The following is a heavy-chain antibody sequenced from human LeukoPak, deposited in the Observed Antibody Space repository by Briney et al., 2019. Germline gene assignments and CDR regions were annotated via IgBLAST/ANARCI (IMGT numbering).Heavy chain of an antibody. J-gene: IGHJ3*02. CDR3: ARGHEVEYSSSSSSYAFDI. V-gene: IGHV1-2*02. CDR1: GYTFTGYY. Sequence: ASVKVSCKASGYTFTGYYMHWVRQAPGQGLEWMGWINPNSGGTNYAQKFQGRVTMTRDTSISTAYMELSRLRSDDTAVYYCARGHEVEYSSSSSSYAFDIWGQGTMVTVSS. D-gene: IGHD6-6*01. CDR2: INPNSGGT.